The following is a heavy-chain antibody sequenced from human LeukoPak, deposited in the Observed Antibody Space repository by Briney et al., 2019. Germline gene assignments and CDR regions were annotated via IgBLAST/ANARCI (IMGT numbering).Heavy chain of an antibody. V-gene: IGHV1-18*01. D-gene: IGHD6-13*01. CDR2: ISAYNGNK. CDR1: GYTFTSYG. J-gene: IGHJ5*02. CDR3: ARARFGQLVLGWFDP. Sequence: ASVKVSCKASGYTFTSYGISWVRQAPGQGLEWMGWISAYNGNKNYAQKLQGRVTMTTDTSTSPAYMELRSLRSDDTAVYYCARARFGQLVLGWFDPWGQGTLVTVSS.